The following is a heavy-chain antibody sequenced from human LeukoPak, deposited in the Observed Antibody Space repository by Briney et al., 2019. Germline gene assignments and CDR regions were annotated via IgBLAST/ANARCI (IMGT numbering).Heavy chain of an antibody. D-gene: IGHD3-22*01. CDR1: GGSISSYY. CDR2: VYYSGST. Sequence: SETLSLTCTVSGGSISSYYWSWIRQPPGKGLEWLGYVYYSGSTNYNPSLKSRVTISVDTSKNQFSLKLSSVTAADTAVYYCARDSGNYDSSGYYGGPVYWGQGTLVTVSS. J-gene: IGHJ4*02. V-gene: IGHV4-59*01. CDR3: ARDSGNYDSSGYYGGPVY.